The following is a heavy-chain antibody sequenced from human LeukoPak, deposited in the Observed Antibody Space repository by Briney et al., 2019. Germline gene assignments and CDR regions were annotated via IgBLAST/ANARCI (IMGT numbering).Heavy chain of an antibody. D-gene: IGHD6-13*01. CDR3: ARGGLSIAAAGIDY. Sequence: ASVKVSCKASGGTFSSYAISWVRQAPGQGLEWMGRIIPILGIANYAQKFQGRVTITADQSTSTAYMELSSLRSEDTAVYYCARGGLSIAAAGIDYWGQGTLVTVSS. J-gene: IGHJ4*02. CDR1: GGTFSSYA. CDR2: IIPILGIA. V-gene: IGHV1-69*04.